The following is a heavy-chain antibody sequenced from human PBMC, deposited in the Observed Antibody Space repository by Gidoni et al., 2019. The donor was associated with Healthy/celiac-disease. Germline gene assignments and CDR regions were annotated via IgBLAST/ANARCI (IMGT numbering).Heavy chain of an antibody. V-gene: IGHV3-53*01. CDR3: ARETLSGGYSYGYDY. CDR1: GFTVSSNY. D-gene: IGHD5-18*01. J-gene: IGHJ4*02. CDR2: IYSGGST. Sequence: EVQLVESGGGLIQPGGSLRLSCAASGFTVSSNYMIWVRQAPGKGLEWVSVIYSGGSTYYADSVKGRFTISRDNSKNTLYLQMNSLRAEDTAVYYCARETLSGGYSYGYDYWGQGTLVTVSS.